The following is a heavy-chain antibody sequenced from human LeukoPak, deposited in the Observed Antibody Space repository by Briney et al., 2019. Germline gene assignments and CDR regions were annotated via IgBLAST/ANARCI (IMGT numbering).Heavy chain of an antibody. J-gene: IGHJ4*02. V-gene: IGHV3-48*04. CDR2: ISSSGSTI. CDR1: GFTFSSYS. D-gene: IGHD5-24*01. CDR3: ARDFLDGYPDY. Sequence: PGGSLRLSCAASGFTFSSYSMNWVRQAPGKGLEWVSYISSSGSTIYYADSVKGRFTISRDNAKNSLHLQMNSLRAEDTAVYYCARDFLDGYPDYWGQGTLVTVSS.